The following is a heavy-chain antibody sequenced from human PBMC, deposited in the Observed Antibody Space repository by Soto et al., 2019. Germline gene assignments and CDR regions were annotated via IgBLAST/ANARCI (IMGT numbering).Heavy chain of an antibody. J-gene: IGHJ4*02. D-gene: IGHD3-22*01. CDR1: GGTFSSYA. CDR3: ARTYYYDSSGYYVDGYFDY. Sequence: QVQLVQSGAEVKKPGSSVKVSCKASGGTFSSYAISWVRQAPGQGLEWMGGIIPIFGTANYAQKFQGRVRITADESRRTAYMELSSLRSEDTAVYYCARTYYYDSSGYYVDGYFDYWGQGTLVTVSS. CDR2: IIPIFGTA. V-gene: IGHV1-69*01.